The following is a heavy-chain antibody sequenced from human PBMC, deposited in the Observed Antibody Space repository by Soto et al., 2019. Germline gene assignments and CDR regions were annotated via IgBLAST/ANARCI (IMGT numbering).Heavy chain of an antibody. CDR1: GYTFTSYG. D-gene: IGHD6-13*01. Sequence: SVKVACKASGYTFTSYGISWVRQAPGQGLEWMGWISAYNGNTNYAQKLQGRVTMTTDTSTSTAYMELRSLRSDDTAVYYCARAPRGQQLWENWFDPWGQGTLVTASS. J-gene: IGHJ5*02. V-gene: IGHV1-18*01. CDR2: ISAYNGNT. CDR3: ARAPRGQQLWENWFDP.